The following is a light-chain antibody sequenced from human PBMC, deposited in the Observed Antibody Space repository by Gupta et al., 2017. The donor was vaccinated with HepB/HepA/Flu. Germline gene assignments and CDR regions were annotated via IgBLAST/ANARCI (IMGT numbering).Light chain of an antibody. CDR1: QSVSSN. CDR2: GAS. V-gene: IGKV3-15*01. Sequence: EIVMTQSPATLSVSPGERATLSCRASQSVSSNLAWYQQKPGQAPRLLIYGASTRDTGIPARFSGSGSGTEFTLTISSRQSEDFAVYYCQQYKNWLMCIFGQGTKLEIK. J-gene: IGKJ2*04. CDR3: QQYKNWLMCI.